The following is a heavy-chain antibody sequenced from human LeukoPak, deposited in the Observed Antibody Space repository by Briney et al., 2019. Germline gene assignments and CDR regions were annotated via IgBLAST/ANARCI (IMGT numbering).Heavy chain of an antibody. CDR2: IYYSGSI. CDR3: ARENPSGYYNRPIGY. V-gene: IGHV4-59*01. Sequence: PSETLSLTCTVSGASISSYYWSWIRQPPGKGLEWIGDIYYSGSIKYNPSLKSRLTMSVDTSKNQFSLKLSSVTAADTAIYYCARENPSGYYNRPIGYWGQGTLVTVSS. CDR1: GASISSYY. D-gene: IGHD3-22*01. J-gene: IGHJ4*02.